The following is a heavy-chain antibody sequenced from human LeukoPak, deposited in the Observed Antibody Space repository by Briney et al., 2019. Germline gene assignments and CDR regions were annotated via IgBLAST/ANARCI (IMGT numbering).Heavy chain of an antibody. D-gene: IGHD2-15*01. CDR3: TRGYCSGGSCFRAFDI. V-gene: IGHV3-49*04. Sequence: QPGRSLRLSCTTSGFTFGDYAMSWVRQAPGKGLEWVGFIRSKAYGGTTEYAASVKGRFTISRDDSKSIAYLEMNSLKSKETSKYSCTRGYCSGGSCFRAFDIWGQGTMVTVSS. CDR2: IRSKAYGGTT. CDR1: GFTFGDYA. J-gene: IGHJ3*02.